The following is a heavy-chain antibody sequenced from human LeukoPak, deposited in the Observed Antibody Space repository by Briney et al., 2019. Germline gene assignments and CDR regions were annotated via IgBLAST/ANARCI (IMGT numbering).Heavy chain of an antibody. D-gene: IGHD4/OR15-4a*01. J-gene: IGHJ4*02. CDR3: ARRAGAYSHPYDY. V-gene: IGHV3-53*01. CDR2: IYSDNT. Sequence: GGSLTLSCTVSGCTVSSNSMSWVRQPPGKGLEWVSFIYSDNTHYSDSVKGRFTISRDNSKNTLYLQMNSLRAEDTAVYYCARRAGAYSHPYDYWGQGTLVTVSS. CDR1: GCTVSSNS.